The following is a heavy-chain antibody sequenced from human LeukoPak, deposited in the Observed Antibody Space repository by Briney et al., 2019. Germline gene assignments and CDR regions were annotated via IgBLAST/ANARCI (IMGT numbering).Heavy chain of an antibody. CDR3: TVVNYGSGSYPLGY. Sequence: GGSLRLSCAASGFTFSHAWMSWVRQAPGKGLEWVGRVKSKTDGGTTDYAARVKGRLTTSRDDSKNTLYLEMNSLKTEDTAVYYCTVVNYGSGSYPLGYWGQGTLVTVSS. V-gene: IGHV3-15*01. J-gene: IGHJ4*02. CDR2: VKSKTDGGTT. CDR1: GFTFSHAW. D-gene: IGHD3-10*01.